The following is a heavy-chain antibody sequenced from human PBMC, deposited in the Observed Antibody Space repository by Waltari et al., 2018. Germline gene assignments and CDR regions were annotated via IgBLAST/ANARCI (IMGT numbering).Heavy chain of an antibody. CDR2: INPSGGNT. Sequence: QVQVVKSGAEVKKPGASVKVSCKTSGYTFTFYYIHWVRQAPGQGLEWMGIINPSGGNTSYAQNFQGRVTMTRGTSTSTVYMELSSLRSEDTAVYYCASGDYSFDYWGQGTLVTVSS. J-gene: IGHJ4*02. CDR3: ASGDYSFDY. CDR1: GYTFTFYY. D-gene: IGHD4-17*01. V-gene: IGHV1-46*01.